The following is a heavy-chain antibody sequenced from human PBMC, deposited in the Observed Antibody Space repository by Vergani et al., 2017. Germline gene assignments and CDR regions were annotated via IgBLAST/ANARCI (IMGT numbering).Heavy chain of an antibody. J-gene: IGHJ4*02. Sequence: EVQLVESGGGLVQPGGSLRLSCAASGFTFSSYEMNWVRQAPGKGLEWVSYISSSGSTIYYADSVKGRFTISRDNAKNSLYLQMNSLRAEDTAVYYCASSPHDYGDHGGYWGQGTLVTVSS. D-gene: IGHD4-17*01. V-gene: IGHV3-48*03. CDR1: GFTFSSYE. CDR2: ISSSGSTI. CDR3: ASSPHDYGDHGGY.